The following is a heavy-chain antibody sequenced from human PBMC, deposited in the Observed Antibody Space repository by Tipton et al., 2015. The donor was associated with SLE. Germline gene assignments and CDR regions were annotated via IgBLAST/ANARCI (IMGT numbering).Heavy chain of an antibody. D-gene: IGHD3-10*01. CDR2: IYYSGST. J-gene: IGHJ4*02. V-gene: IGHV4-59*11. CDR1: PSISSHY. CDR3: ARENGSGSYYRGYYFDY. Sequence: GSLRLSCTVSPSISSHYWSWIRQPPGKGLEWIGYIYYSGSTNYNPSLKSRVTISLDTSKNQFSLKLSSVTAADTAVYYCARENGSGSYYRGYYFDYWGQGTLVTVSS.